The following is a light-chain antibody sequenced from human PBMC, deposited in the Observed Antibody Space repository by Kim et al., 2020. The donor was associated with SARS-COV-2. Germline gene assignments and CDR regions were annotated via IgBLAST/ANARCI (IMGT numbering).Light chain of an antibody. CDR2: EDN. CDR3: QSYDSSNQGV. V-gene: IGLV6-57*03. CDR1: SGSSASNY. J-gene: IGLJ3*02. Sequence: KTVTISCTRSSGSSASNYVQWYQQRPGSAPTTVIYEDNQRPPGVPDRFSGSIDSSSNSASLTISGLKTEDEADYYCQSYDSSNQGVFGGGTQLTVL.